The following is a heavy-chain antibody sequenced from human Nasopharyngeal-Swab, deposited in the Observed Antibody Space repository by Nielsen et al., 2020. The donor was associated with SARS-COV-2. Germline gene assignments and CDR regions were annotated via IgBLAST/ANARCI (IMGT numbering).Heavy chain of an antibody. CDR3: ARDRLPYYYYYMDV. D-gene: IGHD5-18*01. CDR1: GGTFSSYA. V-gene: IGHV1-69*13. J-gene: IGHJ6*03. CDR2: IIPIFGTA. Sequence: SVKVSCKASGGTFSSYAISWVRQVPGQGLEWMGGIIPIFGTANYAQKFQGRVTITADESTSTAYMELSSLRSEDTAVYYCARDRLPYYYYYMDVWGKGTTVTVSS.